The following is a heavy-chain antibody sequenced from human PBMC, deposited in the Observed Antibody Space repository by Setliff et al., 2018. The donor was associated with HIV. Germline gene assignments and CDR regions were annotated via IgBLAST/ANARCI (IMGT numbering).Heavy chain of an antibody. CDR2: INHRGRT. Sequence: PSETLSLTCAVYGGSLSGYYWSWIRQAPGKGLEWIGEINHRGRTRYNPSLKSRVTISVETSKNQFSLRVNSVTAADTAFYYCARGFSGDYVFTGYIDVWGKGTTVTVSS. J-gene: IGHJ6*03. V-gene: IGHV4-34*01. CDR1: GGSLSGYY. D-gene: IGHD3-3*01. CDR3: ARGFSGDYVFTGYIDV.